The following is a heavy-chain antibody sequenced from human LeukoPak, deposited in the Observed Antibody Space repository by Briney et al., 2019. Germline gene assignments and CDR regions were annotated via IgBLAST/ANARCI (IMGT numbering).Heavy chain of an antibody. D-gene: IGHD3-10*01. V-gene: IGHV4-39*07. CDR3: ARDLYGSGMFDY. Sequence: SEALSLTCTVSGGSISSSSYYWGWIRQPPGKGLEWIGSIYYSGSTYYNPSLKSRVTISVDTSKNQFSLKLSSLTAADTAVYYCARDLYGSGMFDYWGQGTRVTVSS. J-gene: IGHJ4*02. CDR1: GGSISSSSYY. CDR2: IYYSGST.